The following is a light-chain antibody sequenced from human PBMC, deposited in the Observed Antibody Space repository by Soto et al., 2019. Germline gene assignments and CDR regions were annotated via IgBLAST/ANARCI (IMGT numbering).Light chain of an antibody. CDR1: QSLGSSY. CDR3: QQYTTSPLT. Sequence: EIVLTQSPGTLSLSPGERATLSCRASQSLGSSYLAWYQQKPGQPPRLRIHGASTRATGIPDRFNGSGSGTDFTLTISRLEAEDFAVYYCQQYTTSPLTFGPGTKVDIK. V-gene: IGKV3-20*01. CDR2: GAS. J-gene: IGKJ3*01.